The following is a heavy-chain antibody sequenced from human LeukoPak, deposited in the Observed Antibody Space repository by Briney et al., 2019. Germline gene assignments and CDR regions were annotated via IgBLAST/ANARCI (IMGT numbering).Heavy chain of an antibody. CDR3: AKRGQVTAGGSGWRYFDY. CDR2: IRYDGSNK. J-gene: IGHJ4*02. D-gene: IGHD2-21*02. CDR1: GFTFSSYG. V-gene: IGHV3-30*02. Sequence: SGGSLRLSCAASGFTFSSYGMHWVRQAPGKGLEWVAFIRYDGSNKYYADSVNGLFTISRDNSKNTLYLQINSLRAEDTAVYYCAKRGQVTAGGSGWRYFDYWGQGTLVTVSS.